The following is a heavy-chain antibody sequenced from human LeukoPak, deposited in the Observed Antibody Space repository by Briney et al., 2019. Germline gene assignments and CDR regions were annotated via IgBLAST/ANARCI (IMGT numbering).Heavy chain of an antibody. J-gene: IGHJ4*02. CDR1: GGSFSGYY. Sequence: SETLSLTCAVYGGSFSGYYWSWIRQPPGKGLEWIGEINHSGSTNYNPSLKSRVTISVDTSKNQFSPKLSSVTAADTAVYYCARGAVAARYGVFDYWGQGTLVTVSS. CDR3: ARGAVAARYGVFDY. V-gene: IGHV4-34*01. CDR2: INHSGST. D-gene: IGHD6-6*01.